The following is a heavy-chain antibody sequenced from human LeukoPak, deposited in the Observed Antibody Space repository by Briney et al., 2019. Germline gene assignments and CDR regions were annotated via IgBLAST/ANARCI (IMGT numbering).Heavy chain of an antibody. D-gene: IGHD3-3*01. CDR2: IYYSGST. J-gene: IGHJ4*02. V-gene: IGHV4-39*07. Sequence: SETLSLTCTVSGGSISSSSYYWGWIRQPPGKGLEWIGSIYYSGSTYYNPSLKSRVTISVDTSKNQFSLKLSPVTAADTAVYYCARVVSGYDFWSGYQGSYFDYWGQGTLVTVSS. CDR3: ARVVSGYDFWSGYQGSYFDY. CDR1: GGSISSSSYY.